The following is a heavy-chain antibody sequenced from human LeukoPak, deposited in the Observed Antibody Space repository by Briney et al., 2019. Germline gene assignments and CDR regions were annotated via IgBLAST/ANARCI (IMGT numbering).Heavy chain of an antibody. J-gene: IGHJ4*02. V-gene: IGHV1-18*01. CDR3: ARSLLSRTGSGYYI. Sequence: ASVKVSCKASGYTFTSYGISWVRQAPGQGLEWMGWISAYNGNTNYAQKLQGRVTMTTDTSTSTACMELRSLRSDDTAVYYCARSLLSRTGSGYYIWGQGTLVTVSS. CDR2: ISAYNGNT. D-gene: IGHD3-22*01. CDR1: GYTFTSYG.